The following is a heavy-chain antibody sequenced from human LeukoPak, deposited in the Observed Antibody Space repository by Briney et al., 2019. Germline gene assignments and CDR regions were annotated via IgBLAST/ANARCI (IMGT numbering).Heavy chain of an antibody. Sequence: GGSLRLSCAASGFTFGSYSMNWVRQAPGKGLEWVSSISSSSSYIYYADSVKGRFTISRDNAKNSLYLQMNSLRAEDTAVYYCATEHKTTVPPEFDYWGQGTLVTVSS. CDR2: ISSSSSYI. V-gene: IGHV3-21*01. CDR3: ATEHKTTVPPEFDY. D-gene: IGHD4-17*01. J-gene: IGHJ4*02. CDR1: GFTFGSYS.